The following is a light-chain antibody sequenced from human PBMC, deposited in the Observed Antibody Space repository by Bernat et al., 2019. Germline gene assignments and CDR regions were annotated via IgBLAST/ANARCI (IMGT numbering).Light chain of an antibody. CDR2: DVS. CDR1: SSDVGGYNS. Sequence: QSALTQPATVSGSPGQSITISCAGTSSDVGGYNSVSWYQQHPGRAPKLMIHDVSNRPSGVSSRFSGSKSGNTASLTISGLQAEDEADYFCSSYTSSSTLYGFGTGTKVTVL. CDR3: SSYTSSSTLYG. J-gene: IGLJ1*01. V-gene: IGLV2-14*03.